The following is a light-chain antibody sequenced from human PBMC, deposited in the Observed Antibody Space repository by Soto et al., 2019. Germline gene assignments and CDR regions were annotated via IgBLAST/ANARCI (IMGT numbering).Light chain of an antibody. CDR2: EAS. CDR1: QSVSSY. J-gene: IGKJ5*01. Sequence: EIVLTQSPATLSLSPGERATLSCRAGQSVSSYLAWYQQKPGQAPRLLMYEASTRATGIPARFSGGGSGTDFTLTIAGLEPEDFAVYYCQQYGYSPITFGQGTRLEIK. V-gene: IGKV3-20*01. CDR3: QQYGYSPIT.